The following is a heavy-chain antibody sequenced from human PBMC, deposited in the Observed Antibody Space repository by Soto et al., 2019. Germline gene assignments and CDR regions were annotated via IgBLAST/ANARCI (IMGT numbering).Heavy chain of an antibody. D-gene: IGHD3-22*01. CDR2: ISAYNGNT. Sequence: GASVKVSCTDSGYTFASYGSSWVRQAPGQGLEWMGWISAYNGNTNYAQKLQGRVTMTTDTSTSTAYMELRSLRSDDTAVYYCAREDKYYYDSSGSIPFDYWGQGTLVTVSS. V-gene: IGHV1-18*01. CDR1: GYTFASYG. J-gene: IGHJ4*02. CDR3: AREDKYYYDSSGSIPFDY.